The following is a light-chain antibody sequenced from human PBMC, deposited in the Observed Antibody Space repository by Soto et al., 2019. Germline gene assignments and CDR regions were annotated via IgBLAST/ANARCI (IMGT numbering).Light chain of an antibody. J-gene: IGKJ1*01. CDR2: GAS. CDR1: QSVTGSD. Sequence: EIVLTQSPGTLSLSPGERATLSCRASQSVTGSDLAWYQQKPGQAPRLLIYGASSRATGIPDRFSGSGSGTDFTLTISRLEPEDFAVYYCQQYVSSPKTFGQGTKVEIK. CDR3: QQYVSSPKT. V-gene: IGKV3-20*01.